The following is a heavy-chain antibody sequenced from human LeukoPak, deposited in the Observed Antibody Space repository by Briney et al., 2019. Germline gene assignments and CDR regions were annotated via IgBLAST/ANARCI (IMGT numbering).Heavy chain of an antibody. CDR2: IYSDGTI. V-gene: IGHV3-66*01. D-gene: IGHD3-16*01. CDR3: AREVGGGASGQ. Sequence: PGGSLRLSCAASGFTVSSNYMSWVRQVPGKGLEWVSVIYSDGTISYADSVKGRFTISRDNSENTLYLQMNSLRVEDTAVYYCAREVGGGASGQWGQGTGDSVSS. J-gene: IGHJ4*02. CDR1: GFTVSSNY.